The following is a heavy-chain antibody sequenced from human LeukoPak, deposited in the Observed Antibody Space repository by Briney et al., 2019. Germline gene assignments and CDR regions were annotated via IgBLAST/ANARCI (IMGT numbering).Heavy chain of an antibody. Sequence: PGGSLRLSCTASGVTFSTYSMNWVRQTPEKGLVWVSSISGSGGSTYYAESVKGRFSISRDNSKKMMFLQMNSLRADDTAVYYCAKGGQNFDFWRFDYWGQGIQVTVPS. V-gene: IGHV3-23*01. D-gene: IGHD3-3*01. J-gene: IGHJ4*02. CDR1: GVTFSTYS. CDR2: ISGSGGST. CDR3: AKGGQNFDFWRFDY.